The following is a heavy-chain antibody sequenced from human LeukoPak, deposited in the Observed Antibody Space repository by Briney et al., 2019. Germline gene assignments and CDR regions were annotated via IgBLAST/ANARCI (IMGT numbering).Heavy chain of an antibody. J-gene: IGHJ5*02. Sequence: SETLSLTCTVSGGSLSSYNWSWIRQPPGKGLEWIGYIYYSGSTNYNPSLKSRVTISVDTSKNQFSLKLSSVTAADTAVYYCARATPRYCTNGVCYIVPPTFDPWGQGTLVTVSS. D-gene: IGHD2-8*01. V-gene: IGHV4-59*01. CDR1: GGSLSSYN. CDR3: ARATPRYCTNGVCYIVPPTFDP. CDR2: IYYSGST.